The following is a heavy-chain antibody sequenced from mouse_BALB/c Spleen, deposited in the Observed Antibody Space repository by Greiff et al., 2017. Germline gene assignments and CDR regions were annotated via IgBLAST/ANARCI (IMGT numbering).Heavy chain of an antibody. J-gene: IGHJ3*01. V-gene: IGHV5-17*02. CDR1: GFTFSSFG. Sequence: EVHLVESGGGLVQPGGSRKLSCAASGFTFSSFGMHWVRQAPEKGLEWVAYISSGSSTIYYADTVKGRFTISRDNPKNTLFLQMTSLRSEDTAMYYCARVDAYWGQGTLVTVSA. CDR2: ISSGSSTI. CDR3: ARVDAY.